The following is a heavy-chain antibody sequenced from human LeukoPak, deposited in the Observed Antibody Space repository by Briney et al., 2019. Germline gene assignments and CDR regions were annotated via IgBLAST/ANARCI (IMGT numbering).Heavy chain of an antibody. CDR2: IFHDGVT. CDR3: ARGWLAAARKAFDI. CDR1: GASVGGNH. V-gene: IGHV4-59*02. Sequence: SETLSLTCAVSGASVGGNHWSWIRQSPEKGLEWIGNIFHDGVTDYNPSFKSRVTMLPDTSKNQFSLRLTSVTAADTAVYYCARGWLAAARKAFDIWGQGTMVTVSS. J-gene: IGHJ3*02. D-gene: IGHD6-13*01.